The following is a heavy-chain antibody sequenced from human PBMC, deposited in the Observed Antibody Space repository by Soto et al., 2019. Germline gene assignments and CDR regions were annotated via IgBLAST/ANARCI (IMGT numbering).Heavy chain of an antibody. V-gene: IGHV3-30*18. CDR3: AKESEWSSSSLFRYYYYGMDV. CDR2: ISYDGSNK. D-gene: IGHD6-6*01. J-gene: IGHJ6*02. Sequence: QVQLVESGGGVVQPGRSLRLSCAASGFTFSSYGMHWVRQAPGKGLEWVAVISYDGSNKYYADYVKGRFTISRDNSKNTLYLQMNSLRAEDTTVNYCAKESEWSSSSLFRYYYYGMDVWGQGTTVTVSS. CDR1: GFTFSSYG.